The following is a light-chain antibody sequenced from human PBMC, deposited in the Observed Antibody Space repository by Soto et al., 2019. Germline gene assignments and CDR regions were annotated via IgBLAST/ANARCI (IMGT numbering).Light chain of an antibody. CDR3: QQYHIWPSWT. Sequence: DIQMTQSPSSVSASVGDRVTITCRASQGISTWLAWYQQKPGKAPKLLIYGASSLQSGVPSRFSGSGSGTDFTLTISSLQSEDFAVYLCQQYHIWPSWTFGQGTKVEHK. J-gene: IGKJ1*01. CDR2: GAS. CDR1: QGISTW. V-gene: IGKV1D-12*01.